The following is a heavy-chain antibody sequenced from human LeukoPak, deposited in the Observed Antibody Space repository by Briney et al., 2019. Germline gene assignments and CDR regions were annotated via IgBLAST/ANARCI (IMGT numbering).Heavy chain of an antibody. V-gene: IGHV1-46*01. J-gene: IGHJ4*02. D-gene: IGHD6-6*01. CDR2: INPSGGST. CDR1: GYTFTSYY. CDR3: ARAKFMAAPTG. Sequence: GASVKVSCQASGYTFTSYYMHWVRQAPGQGLEWMGIINPSGGSTSYAQKFQGRVTMTRDMSTSTVYMELSSLRSEDTAVYYCARAKFMAAPTGWGQGTLVTVSS.